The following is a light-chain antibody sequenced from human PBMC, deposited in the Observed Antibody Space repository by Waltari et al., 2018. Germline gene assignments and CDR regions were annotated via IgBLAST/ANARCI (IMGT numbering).Light chain of an antibody. V-gene: IGKV3-15*01. CDR1: QNVDSR. Sequence: ETVMTQSPATLSVSPGETATLSCRASQNVDSRFAWYQQRPGQPPRLLLAAASTRASGVPARFIGRVSGTEFTLTISSLQSEDSAVYYCQQYNNWPPLTFGGGTKVELK. CDR3: QQYNNWPPLT. J-gene: IGKJ4*01. CDR2: AAS.